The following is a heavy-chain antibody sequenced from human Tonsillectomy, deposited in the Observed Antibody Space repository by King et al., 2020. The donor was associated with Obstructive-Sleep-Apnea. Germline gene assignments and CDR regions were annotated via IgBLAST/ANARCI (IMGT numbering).Heavy chain of an antibody. CDR3: AGADGTGEYGDY. CDR1: GFTFSDYY. Sequence: VQLVESGGGLVKPGGSLRLSCAASGFTFSDYYMNWIRQAPGKGLEWISYISSNGSTIYYADSVKGRFTISRGNAKNSLYLQMNSLRAEDTAVYYCAGADGTGEYGDYWGQGTLVTVSS. CDR2: ISSNGSTI. J-gene: IGHJ4*02. V-gene: IGHV3-11*01. D-gene: IGHD3-10*01.